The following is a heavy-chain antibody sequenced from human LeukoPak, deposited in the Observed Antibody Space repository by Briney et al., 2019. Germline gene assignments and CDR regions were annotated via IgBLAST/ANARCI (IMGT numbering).Heavy chain of an antibody. D-gene: IGHD2-15*01. CDR2: INHSGST. CDR1: GGSFSGYY. J-gene: IGHJ4*02. CDR3: ASLLCSGGSCYSVFDY. Sequence: NPSETLSLTCAVYGGSFSGYYWSWIRQPPGKGLEWIGEINHSGSTNYNPSLKSRVTISVDTSKNQFSLKLSSVTAADTAVYYCASLLCSGGSCYSVFDYWGQGTLVTVSS. V-gene: IGHV4-34*01.